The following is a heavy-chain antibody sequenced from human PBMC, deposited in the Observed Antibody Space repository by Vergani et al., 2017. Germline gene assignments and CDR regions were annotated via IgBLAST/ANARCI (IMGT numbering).Heavy chain of an antibody. D-gene: IGHD3-9*01. V-gene: IGHV3-23*01. CDR2: ISGSGGST. CDR3: AKALRYGHYYYGMDV. J-gene: IGHJ6*02. CDR1: GFTFSSYA. Sequence: EVQLLESGGGLVQPGGSLRLSCAASGFTFSSYAMSWVRQAPGKGLEWVSAISGSGGSTYYADSVKGRFTISRDNAKNTLYLQMNSLRAEDTAVYYCAKALRYGHYYYGMDVWGQGTTVTVSS.